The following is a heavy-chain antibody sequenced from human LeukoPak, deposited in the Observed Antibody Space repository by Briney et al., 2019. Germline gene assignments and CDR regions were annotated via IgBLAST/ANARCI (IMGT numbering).Heavy chain of an antibody. Sequence: GGSLRLSCAASGFTVGSNTMSWVRQAPGKGLEWVSVIYSGGSSFYADSVKGRFTISRDNSKNTLYLQMNSLRAEDTAVYYCARVGGANYYFDYWGQGTLVTVSS. J-gene: IGHJ4*02. CDR3: ARVGGANYYFDY. CDR2: IYSGGSS. CDR1: GFTVGSNT. D-gene: IGHD4/OR15-4a*01. V-gene: IGHV3-66*01.